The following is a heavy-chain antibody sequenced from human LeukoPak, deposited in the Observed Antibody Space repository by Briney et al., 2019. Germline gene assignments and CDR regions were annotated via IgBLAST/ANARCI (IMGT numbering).Heavy chain of an antibody. Sequence: ASVKVSCKASGYTFTSYGISWVRQAPGQGHEWMGWISAYNGNTNYAQKLQGRVTMTTDTSTSTAYMELRSLRSDDTAVYYCASAGIDRWELLTHAFDIWGQGTMVTVSS. CDR1: GYTFTSYG. CDR3: ASAGIDRWELLTHAFDI. CDR2: ISAYNGNT. V-gene: IGHV1-18*01. J-gene: IGHJ3*02. D-gene: IGHD1-26*01.